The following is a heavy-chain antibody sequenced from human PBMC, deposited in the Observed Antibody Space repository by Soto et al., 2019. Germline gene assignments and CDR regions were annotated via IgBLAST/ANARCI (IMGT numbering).Heavy chain of an antibody. J-gene: IGHJ3*02. D-gene: IGHD5-18*01. V-gene: IGHV1-18*01. CDR2: ISAYNGNT. Sequence: GASVKVSCKASGYTFTSYGISWVRQAPGQGLEWMGWISAYNGNTNYAQKLQGRVTMTTDTSTSTAYMELRSLRSDDTAVYYCAMSGYSYSSLTAFDIWGQETMVTVSS. CDR3: AMSGYSYSSLTAFDI. CDR1: GYTFTSYG.